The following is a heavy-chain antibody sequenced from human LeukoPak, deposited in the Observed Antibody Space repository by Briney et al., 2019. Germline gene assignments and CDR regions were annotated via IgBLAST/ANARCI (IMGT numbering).Heavy chain of an antibody. J-gene: IGHJ4*02. V-gene: IGHV3-74*01. CDR3: ASGTIVGARGADN. CDR2: INSDGSST. D-gene: IGHD1-26*01. CDR1: GFTFSSYW. Sequence: GGSLRLSCAASGFTFSSYWMHWVRQAPGKGLVWVSRINSDGSSTSYADSVKGRFTISRDNAKNTLYLQMNSLRAEDTAVYYCASGTIVGARGADNWGQGTLVTVSS.